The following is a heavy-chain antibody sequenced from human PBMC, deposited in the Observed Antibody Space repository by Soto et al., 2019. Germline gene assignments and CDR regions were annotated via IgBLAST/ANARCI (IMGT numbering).Heavy chain of an antibody. Sequence: SRRISCAASGCTFSSYAMIWVRQAPGKGLDCGSSISGSCGSKYYADSVNGRFTISRDNSKNTLYLQMNSLRAEDTAVYYCAKGPTLVPAAMSVLVDTWGQGTMVTVSS. CDR3: AKGPTLVPAAMSVLVDT. CDR2: ISGSCGSK. V-gene: IGHV3-23*01. D-gene: IGHD2-2*01. CDR1: GCTFSSYA. J-gene: IGHJ5*02.